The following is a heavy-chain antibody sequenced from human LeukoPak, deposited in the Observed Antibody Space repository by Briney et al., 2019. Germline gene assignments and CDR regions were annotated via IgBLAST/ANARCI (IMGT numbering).Heavy chain of an antibody. CDR2: INPNSGGR. CDR3: ATYLRGKDDY. Sequence: ASVKVSCKASGYTFTGYYVHWVRQAPGQGLEWIGWINPNSGGRKYAQKFQDRVTLTRDTSISTAYMELSGLRSDDTAVYYCATYLRGKDDYWGQGTLVTVSS. D-gene: IGHD1-26*01. V-gene: IGHV1-2*02. CDR1: GYTFTGYY. J-gene: IGHJ4*02.